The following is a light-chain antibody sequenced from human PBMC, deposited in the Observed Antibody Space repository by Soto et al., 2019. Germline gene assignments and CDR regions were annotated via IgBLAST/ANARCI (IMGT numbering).Light chain of an antibody. Sequence: DIQMTQSPSTLSVSVGDRVTITCRASESINGGLAWYQQKPGRAPRIMIYDASKLEPGVPSRLSGSGSGAEYTLTISSLQPEDFATYYCQHYSSYPLTFGGGTKVEL. CDR2: DAS. CDR1: ESINGG. CDR3: QHYSSYPLT. J-gene: IGKJ4*01. V-gene: IGKV1-5*01.